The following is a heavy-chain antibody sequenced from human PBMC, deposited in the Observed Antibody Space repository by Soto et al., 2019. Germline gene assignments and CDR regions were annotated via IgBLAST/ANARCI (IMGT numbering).Heavy chain of an antibody. CDR1: GGSISSSSYY. V-gene: IGHV4-39*01. CDR3: AETRIAVAGRFGWFDP. CDR2: IYYSGST. Sequence: SETLSLTCTVSGGSISSSSYYWGWIRQPPGKGLEWIGSIYYSGSTYYNPSLKSRVTISVDTSKNQFSLKLSSVTAADTAGYNFAETRIAVAGRFGWFDPWGQGTLVTVSS. J-gene: IGHJ5*02. D-gene: IGHD6-19*01.